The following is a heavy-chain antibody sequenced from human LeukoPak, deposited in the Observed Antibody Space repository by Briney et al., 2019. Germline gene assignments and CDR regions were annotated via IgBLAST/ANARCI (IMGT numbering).Heavy chain of an antibody. J-gene: IGHJ5*02. V-gene: IGHV3-20*04. Sequence: GGSLRLSCAASGFTFDDYGMSWVRQAPGKGLEWVSGINWNGGSTGYADSVKGRFTISRDNAKNTLYLQMNSLRAEDTAVYYCASLTVVRDWFDPWGQGTLVIVFS. CDR1: GFTFDDYG. CDR3: ASLTVVRDWFDP. D-gene: IGHD2-15*01. CDR2: INWNGGST.